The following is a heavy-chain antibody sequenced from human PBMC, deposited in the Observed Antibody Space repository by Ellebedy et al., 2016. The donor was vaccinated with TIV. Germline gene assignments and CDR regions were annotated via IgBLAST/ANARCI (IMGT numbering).Heavy chain of an antibody. CDR1: GLTFSDYW. CDR3: ASPRRGGFFDY. CDR2: VNPDGSRP. V-gene: IGHV3-74*01. J-gene: IGHJ4*02. D-gene: IGHD6-25*01. Sequence: PGGSLRLSCAASGLTFSDYWMHWVRQAPGKGLVWVSRVNPDGSRPDYADSVKGRFTISRDNTKNTVYLQMNSLRAEDTAVYYCASPRRGGFFDYWGQGTLVTVSS.